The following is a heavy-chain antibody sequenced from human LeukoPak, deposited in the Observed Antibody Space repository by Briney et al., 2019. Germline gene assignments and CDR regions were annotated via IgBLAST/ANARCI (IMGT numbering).Heavy chain of an antibody. CDR2: ISSSGSTI. J-gene: IGHJ4*02. CDR1: GFTFSDYY. D-gene: IGHD6-13*01. V-gene: IGHV3-11*04. Sequence: GGSLRLSCAASGFTFSDYYMSWIRQAPGKGLEWVSYISSSGSTIYYADSVQGRFTISRDNSKNTLYLQMNSLRPEDTAVYYCAKARYSSSSLFAITPFDYWGQGSLVTVSS. CDR3: AKARYSSSSLFAITPFDY.